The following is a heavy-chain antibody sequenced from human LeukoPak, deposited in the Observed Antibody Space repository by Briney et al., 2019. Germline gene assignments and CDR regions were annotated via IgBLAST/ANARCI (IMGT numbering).Heavy chain of an antibody. CDR1: GGSISSYY. CDR2: IYYSGST. V-gene: IGHV4-59*01. J-gene: IGHJ4*02. CDR3: ARGRGYSNYVFDY. Sequence: SETLSLTCTVSGGSISSYYWSWIRQPPGKGLEWIGYIYYSGSTNYNPSLKSRVTISVDTSKNHFSLKLSSVTAADTAVYYCARGRGYSNYVFDYWGQGTLVTVSS. D-gene: IGHD4-11*01.